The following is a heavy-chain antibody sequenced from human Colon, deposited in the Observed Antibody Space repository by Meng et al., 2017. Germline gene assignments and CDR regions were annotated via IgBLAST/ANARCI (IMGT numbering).Heavy chain of an antibody. V-gene: IGHV4-30-4*01. CDR1: GGSISSGDYY. CDR2: IYYSGST. Sequence: QGQLQGWGPGLVKPSPTLSLTCTVSGGSISSGDYYWSWIRQPPGKGLEWIGCIYYSGSTYSNASLKSRVTISIDRSKNQFSLKLSSVTAADTAVYYCARDRKHYGERGWFDPWGQGTLVTVSS. CDR3: ARDRKHYGERGWFDP. D-gene: IGHD4-17*01. J-gene: IGHJ5*02.